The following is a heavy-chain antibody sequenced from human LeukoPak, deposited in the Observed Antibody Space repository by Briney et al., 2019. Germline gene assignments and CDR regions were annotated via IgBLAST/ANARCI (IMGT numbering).Heavy chain of an antibody. CDR3: ARAFLGYCSSTSCYTHFDY. CDR2: INQDGSEE. CDR1: GFTFSSYG. J-gene: IGHJ4*02. V-gene: IGHV3-7*01. Sequence: PGGSLRLSCAASGFTFSSYGMHWVRQAPGKGLEWVANINQDGSEEYYVDSVKGRFTISRDNAKNSLYLQMNSLRAEDTAVYYCARAFLGYCSSTSCYTHFDYWGQGTLVTVSS. D-gene: IGHD2-2*02.